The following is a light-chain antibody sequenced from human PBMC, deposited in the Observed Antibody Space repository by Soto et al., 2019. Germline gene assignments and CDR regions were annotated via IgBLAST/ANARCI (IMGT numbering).Light chain of an antibody. V-gene: IGKV3-15*01. CDR2: GAS. Sequence: EIVMTQSPATLSVSPGERVTLSCRASQSVSSNLAWYQQKPGQAPRLLISGASTRATGVPARFSGSGSETEFTLTISSLQSEDFALYYCQQYNNWWTFGQGTKVEIK. J-gene: IGKJ1*01. CDR3: QQYNNWWT. CDR1: QSVSSN.